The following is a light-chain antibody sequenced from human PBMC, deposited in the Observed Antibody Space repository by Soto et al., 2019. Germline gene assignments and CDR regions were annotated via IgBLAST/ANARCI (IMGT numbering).Light chain of an antibody. CDR2: EVT. CDR1: SGDVGGFNY. J-gene: IGLJ1*01. CDR3: SSYTTGSTYV. V-gene: IGLV2-14*01. Sequence: QSVLTQPASVSGSPGQSITISCTGTSGDVGGFNYVSWYQQHPGKAPTLLMYEVTNRPSGVSNRFSGSKFGNTASLNISGLQAEDEADYYCSSYTTGSTYVFXTGTKRTVL.